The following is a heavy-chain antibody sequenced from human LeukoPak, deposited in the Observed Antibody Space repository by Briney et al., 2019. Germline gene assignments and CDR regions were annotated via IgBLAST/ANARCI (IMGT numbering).Heavy chain of an antibody. D-gene: IGHD1-26*01. CDR2: ISGSGGTT. V-gene: IGHV3-23*01. CDR3: AKVSGSIPY. J-gene: IGHJ4*02. Sequence: GGSLRLSCEASGFTFSNYAMSWVRLAPGKGLECVSEISGSGGTTYYADSVKGRFTISRDNSKNTLYLQMSSLRAEDTAVYYCAKVSGSIPYWGQGTLVTVSS. CDR1: GFTFSNYA.